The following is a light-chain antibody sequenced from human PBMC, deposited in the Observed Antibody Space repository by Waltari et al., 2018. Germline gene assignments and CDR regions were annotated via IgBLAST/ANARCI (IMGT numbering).Light chain of an antibody. J-gene: IGKJ1*01. CDR3: QQSYSTPPT. Sequence: DIQMTQSPSSLSASVGDRVTITCRASQSIISYLNWYQQKPGKAPKLLIYAASSLQSGVPSRFSGSGSGTDFTITISSLQPEDFATYYCQQSYSTPPTFGQGTKVEIK. V-gene: IGKV1-39*01. CDR2: AAS. CDR1: QSIISY.